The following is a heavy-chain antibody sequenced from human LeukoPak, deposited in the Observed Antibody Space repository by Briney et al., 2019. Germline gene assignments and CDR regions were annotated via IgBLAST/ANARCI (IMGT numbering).Heavy chain of an antibody. Sequence: SETLSLTCTVSGGSFSSYYWSWIRQPAGKGLEWIGRIYTSGSTNYNPSLKGRVTISVDKSKNQFSLKLSSVTAADTAVYYCARDPNYDSSGYYWYFDLWGRGTLVTVSS. CDR2: IYTSGST. CDR1: GGSFSSYY. J-gene: IGHJ2*01. D-gene: IGHD3-22*01. CDR3: ARDPNYDSSGYYWYFDL. V-gene: IGHV4-4*07.